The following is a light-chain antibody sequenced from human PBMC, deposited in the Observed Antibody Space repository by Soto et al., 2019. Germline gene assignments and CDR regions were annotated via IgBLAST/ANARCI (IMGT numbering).Light chain of an antibody. J-gene: IGLJ2*01. V-gene: IGLV2-23*03. CDR2: EGS. CDR1: SSDVGSYNL. Sequence: QSALTQPASVSGSPGQSITISCTGTSSDVGSYNLVSWYQQHPGKAPKLMIYEGSKQLSGVSNRFSGSKSGNTASLTNSGVQAEDEADYYCCSYAGSSTFVFGGGTKLTVL. CDR3: CSYAGSSTFV.